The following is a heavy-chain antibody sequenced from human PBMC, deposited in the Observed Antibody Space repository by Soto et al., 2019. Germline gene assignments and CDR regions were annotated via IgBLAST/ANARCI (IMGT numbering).Heavy chain of an antibody. V-gene: IGHV2-5*02. D-gene: IGHD2-2*01. CDR2: IYWDDDK. CDR3: VYRGESIRSSNYYFDS. Sequence: YGPTLVNPTQTLTLPCTFSGFSLNTAGVGGGWIRLPPGKALEWLALIYWDDDKRYSPALKSRLTITKNTSKNQVVLIMTNMDPVDTAKFYCVYRGESIRSSNYYFDSWGQGALVTVSS. CDR1: GFSLNTAGVG. J-gene: IGHJ4*02.